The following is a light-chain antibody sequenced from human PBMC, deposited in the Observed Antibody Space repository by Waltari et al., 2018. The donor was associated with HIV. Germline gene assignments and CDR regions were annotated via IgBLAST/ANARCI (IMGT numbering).Light chain of an antibody. Sequence: QSALTQPASVSGSPGQSITISCTGTSSDVGGYNYVSCYQQHPGKAPKLMIYEVSNRPSGVSNRFSGSKSGNMASLTISGLQAEDEADYYCSSYTSSSTLEVFGGGTKLTVL. CDR1: SSDVGGYNY. CDR2: EVS. CDR3: SSYTSSSTLEV. J-gene: IGLJ2*01. V-gene: IGLV2-14*01.